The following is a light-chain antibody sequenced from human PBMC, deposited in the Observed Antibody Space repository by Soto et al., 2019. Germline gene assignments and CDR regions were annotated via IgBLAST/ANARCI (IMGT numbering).Light chain of an antibody. CDR1: SSSIGNNY. Sequence: QSALTQPPSVSAAPGQKVIISCSGSSSSIGNNYVSWYQQLPGTALKLLIYESNRRPLGISDRFSASKSGTSATLGISGLQSGDEADYYCGSWDNSLRGLVFGTGTKVTVL. CDR3: GSWDNSLRGLV. CDR2: ESN. J-gene: IGLJ1*01. V-gene: IGLV1-51*02.